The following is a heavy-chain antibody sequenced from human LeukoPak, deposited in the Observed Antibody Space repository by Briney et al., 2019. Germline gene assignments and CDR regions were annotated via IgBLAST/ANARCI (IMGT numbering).Heavy chain of an antibody. CDR1: GYTFTSYD. D-gene: IGHD6-19*01. CDR3: ARVGYSSGWYRDY. Sequence: SVKVSCKASGYTFTSYDINWVRQATGQGLEWMGWMNPNSGNTGYAQKFQGRVTMTRNTSISTAYMELSSLRSEDTAVYYCARVGYSSGWYRDYWGQGTLVTVSS. J-gene: IGHJ4*02. V-gene: IGHV1-8*01. CDR2: MNPNSGNT.